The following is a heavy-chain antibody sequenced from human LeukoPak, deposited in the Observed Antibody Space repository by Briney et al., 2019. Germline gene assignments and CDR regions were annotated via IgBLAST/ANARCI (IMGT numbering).Heavy chain of an antibody. J-gene: IGHJ5*02. D-gene: IGHD2-21*02. CDR2: INPSRNT. V-gene: IGHV4-34*01. CDR3: ARAYCGGDCYNSRGWFDP. CDR1: GGSFSGYY. Sequence: PSETLSLTCAVFGGSFSGYYWNWIRQPPGKGLEWIGQINPSRNTNYNPSLKSRVTISVDTSKKQFSLKLSSVTAADTAVYYCARAYCGGDCYNSRGWFDPWGQGTLVTVSS.